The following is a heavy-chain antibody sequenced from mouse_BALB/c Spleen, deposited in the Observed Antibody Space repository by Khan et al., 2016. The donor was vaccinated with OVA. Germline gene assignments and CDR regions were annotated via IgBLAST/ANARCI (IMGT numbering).Heavy chain of an antibody. V-gene: IGHV1-9*01. CDR2: IFSGSVST. CDR1: GYTFSSYW. D-gene: IGHD2-2*01. CDR3: ARGGYGGFAY. J-gene: IGHJ3*01. Sequence: VQLQESGGDLMKPGASVKISCKATGYTFSSYWIEWVKQRPGHGLEWIGEIFSGSVSTTYNEKFKGKATFTADTSSNTAYMQLSSLTSEDSAVYYCARGGYGGFAYWGQGTLVTVSA.